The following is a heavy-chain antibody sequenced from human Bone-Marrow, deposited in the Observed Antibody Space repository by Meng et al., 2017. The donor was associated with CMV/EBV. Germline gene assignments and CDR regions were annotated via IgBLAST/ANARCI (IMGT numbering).Heavy chain of an antibody. CDR2: ISSSSSYI. Sequence: GGSLRLSCAASGFTFSSYSMNWVRQAPGKGLEWVSSISSSSSYIYYADSVKGRFTISRDNAKNSLYLQMNSLRAEDTAVYYRARDLGPSRYCSSTSCTQGGFDYWGQGTLVTVSS. CDR3: ARDLGPSRYCSSTSCTQGGFDY. V-gene: IGHV3-21*01. J-gene: IGHJ4*02. CDR1: GFTFSSYS. D-gene: IGHD2-2*01.